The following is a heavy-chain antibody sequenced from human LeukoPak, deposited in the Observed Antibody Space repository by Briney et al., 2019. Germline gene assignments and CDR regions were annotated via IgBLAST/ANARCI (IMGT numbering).Heavy chain of an antibody. V-gene: IGHV4-4*07. Sequence: SETLSLTCTVSGGSISSYYWNWIRQPAGKGLEWIGRIHTSGSTNYNPSLKSRVTMSVDTSENQFSLKLSSVTAADTAVYYCARVICSGGSCRFDYWGQGTLVTVSS. CDR1: GGSISSYY. D-gene: IGHD2-15*01. CDR2: IHTSGST. J-gene: IGHJ4*02. CDR3: ARVICSGGSCRFDY.